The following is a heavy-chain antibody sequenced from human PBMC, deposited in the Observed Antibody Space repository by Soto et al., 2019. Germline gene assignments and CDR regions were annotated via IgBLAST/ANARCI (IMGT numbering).Heavy chain of an antibody. V-gene: IGHV3-9*01. CDR2: ISWNSGSI. CDR3: ANGVRRDGYNLYAY. Sequence: GGSLRLSCAASGFTFDDYAMHWVRQAPGKGLEWVSGISWNSGSIGYADSVKGRFTISRDNAKNSLYLQMNSLRAEDTALYYCANGVRRDGYNLYAYWGQGTLVTVSS. D-gene: IGHD5-12*01. J-gene: IGHJ4*02. CDR1: GFTFDDYA.